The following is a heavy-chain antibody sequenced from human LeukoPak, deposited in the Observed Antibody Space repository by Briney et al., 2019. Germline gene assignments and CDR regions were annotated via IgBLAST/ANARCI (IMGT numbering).Heavy chain of an antibody. CDR1: GYTFTGYY. Sequence: GASVKVSCKASGYTFTGYYMHWVRQAPGQGLEWMGWISAYNGNTNYAQKLQGRVTMTTDTSTSTAYMELRSLRSDDTAVYYCARDLSAMVRGVINWFDPWGQGTLVTVSS. CDR3: ARDLSAMVRGVINWFDP. V-gene: IGHV1-18*04. J-gene: IGHJ5*02. D-gene: IGHD3-10*01. CDR2: ISAYNGNT.